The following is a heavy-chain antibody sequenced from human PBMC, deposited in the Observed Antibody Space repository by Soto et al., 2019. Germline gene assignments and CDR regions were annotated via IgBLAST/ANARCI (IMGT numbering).Heavy chain of an antibody. V-gene: IGHV1-2*04. CDR3: ARAVYGYCSSTGCYGQGFDY. Sequence: QVQLVQSGAEVKKPGASVKVSCKASGYTFTGYYMHWVRQAPGQGLEWMGWINPNSGGTNYAQKFQGWVTMTRDTSISTAYMELSRLRSDDTAVYYCARAVYGYCSSTGCYGQGFDYWGQGTLVTVSS. CDR1: GYTFTGYY. D-gene: IGHD2-2*03. CDR2: INPNSGGT. J-gene: IGHJ4*02.